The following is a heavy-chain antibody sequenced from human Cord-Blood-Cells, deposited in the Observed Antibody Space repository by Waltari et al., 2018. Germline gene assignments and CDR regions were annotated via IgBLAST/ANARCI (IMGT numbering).Heavy chain of an antibody. CDR3: ASDALSLYDILTGYDAFDI. D-gene: IGHD3-9*01. CDR2: IIPIFCTA. CDR1: GGTFSSYA. V-gene: IGHV1-69*01. J-gene: IGHJ3*02. Sequence: QVQLVQSGAEVKKPGSSVKVSCKASGGTFSSYAISWVRQAPGQGLEWMGGIIPIFCTANYAQKFQGRVTITADESTSTAYMELSSLRSEDTAVYYCASDALSLYDILTGYDAFDIWGQGTMVTVSS.